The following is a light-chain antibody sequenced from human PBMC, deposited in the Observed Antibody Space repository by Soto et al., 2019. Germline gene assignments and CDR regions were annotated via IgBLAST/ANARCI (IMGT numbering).Light chain of an antibody. V-gene: IGKV3-11*01. CDR3: QQRSNWPS. CDR1: QSVSSY. Sequence: EIVLTQSPATLSLSPGERATLSCRASQSVSSYLAWYQQKPGQAPRLLIYDASNRATGTPARFSGSGSGTDFTLTISSLEPEDFAVYYRQQRSNWPSFGQGTRLEIK. J-gene: IGKJ5*01. CDR2: DAS.